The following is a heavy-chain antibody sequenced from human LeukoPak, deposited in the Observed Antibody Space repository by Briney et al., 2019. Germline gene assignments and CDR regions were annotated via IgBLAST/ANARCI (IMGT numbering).Heavy chain of an antibody. CDR2: ISSSSTYI. D-gene: IGHD1-26*01. J-gene: IGHJ4*02. CDR3: ARDGVAELMSALDY. CDR1: GFTFNKHG. Sequence: GGSLRLSCAASGFTFNKHGMHWVRQAPGKGLEWVSFISSSSTYIYYADSLKGRFTISRDNAKNSLYLQMNSLRAEDTAVYYCARDGVAELMSALDYWGQGILVTVSS. V-gene: IGHV3-21*06.